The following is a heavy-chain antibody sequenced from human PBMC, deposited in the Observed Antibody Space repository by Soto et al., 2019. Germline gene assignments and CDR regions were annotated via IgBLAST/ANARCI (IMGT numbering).Heavy chain of an antibody. CDR2: MTPSGYI. CDR3: ARYQEAAAFND. J-gene: IGHJ4*02. CDR1: GFPFTSLD. D-gene: IGHD6-25*01. V-gene: IGHV1-8*01. Sequence: QVQLVQSGAEVRKPGASVKVSCKASGFPFTSLDINWVRQAPGQGLEWVGYMTPSGYIGFAQKFRGRVPMTRDASTSTVSMELSSLRSDDTAVYYCARYQEAAAFNDWGQGTLVTVSS.